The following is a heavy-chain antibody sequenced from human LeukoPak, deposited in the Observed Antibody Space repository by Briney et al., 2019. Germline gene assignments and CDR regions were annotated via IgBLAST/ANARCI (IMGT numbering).Heavy chain of an antibody. V-gene: IGHV7-4-1*02. CDR3: ARDLGQYNSDWGRSFDY. J-gene: IGHJ4*02. CDR1: GYTFTSYG. Sequence: GASVKVSCRASGYTFTSYGISWVRQAPGQGLEWMGWINTNSGNPTYAQDFTGRFVFSLDTSVNTAYLQINSLKAEDTALYYCARDLGQYNSDWGRSFDYWGQGTLVTVSS. CDR2: INTNSGNP. D-gene: IGHD3-16*01.